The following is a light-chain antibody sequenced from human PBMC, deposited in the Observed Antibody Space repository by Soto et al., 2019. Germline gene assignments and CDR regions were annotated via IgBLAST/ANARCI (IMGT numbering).Light chain of an antibody. J-gene: IGKJ1*01. Sequence: DIQMTQSPSSLSASVGDRVTITCRASETIASYLNSYQQIPGKAPKLLIYAASSLQSGVPSRFGGSGSGTDFTLTITSLQPEDFATYYCQQTYHPPRTFGEGTKVDIK. V-gene: IGKV1-39*01. CDR3: QQTYHPPRT. CDR2: AAS. CDR1: ETIASY.